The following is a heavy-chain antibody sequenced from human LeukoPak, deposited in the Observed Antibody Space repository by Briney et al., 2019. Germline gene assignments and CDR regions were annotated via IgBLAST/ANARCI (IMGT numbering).Heavy chain of an antibody. D-gene: IGHD3-9*01. CDR1: GFIFSSYA. Sequence: GGSLRLPCVASGFIFSSYALHWVRQAPGKGLEWVAVISYDGNYKYYADSVKGRLTISRDNSKNTLFLQMNSLRPEDTAVYYCARGEYDLLTGVYDTYGIDVWGQGTTVTVSS. CDR3: ARGEYDLLTGVYDTYGIDV. V-gene: IGHV3-30-3*01. J-gene: IGHJ6*02. CDR2: ISYDGNYK.